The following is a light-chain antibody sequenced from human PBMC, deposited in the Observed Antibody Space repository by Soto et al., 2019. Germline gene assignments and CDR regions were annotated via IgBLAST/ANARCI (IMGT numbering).Light chain of an antibody. V-gene: IGKV1-5*03. Sequence: DIQMTQSPSTLSASIGDRVTITCRASQSIDSWLAWYQQKPGKAPKLLIYKASSLQTGVPSRFSGSGSGTEFTLTISSLQPDDFATYYCLHYNSYSRTFGQGTKLEVK. CDR1: QSIDSW. CDR2: KAS. J-gene: IGKJ1*01. CDR3: LHYNSYSRT.